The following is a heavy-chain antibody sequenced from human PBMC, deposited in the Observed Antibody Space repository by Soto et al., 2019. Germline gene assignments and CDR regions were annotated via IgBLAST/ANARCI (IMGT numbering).Heavy chain of an antibody. J-gene: IGHJ4*02. CDR2: IYYGAST. D-gene: IGHD7-27*01. CDR3: ARRLGTAGSFDY. Sequence: SETLSLTCTVSGGSISSGNYYWSWIRQHPGKGLEWIGYIYYGASTYYNPSLKSRVAIPVNASKNQFSLTLTSVSDADTAVYYCARRLGTAGSFDYWGQGTLVTVSS. CDR1: GGSISSGNYY. V-gene: IGHV4-31*03.